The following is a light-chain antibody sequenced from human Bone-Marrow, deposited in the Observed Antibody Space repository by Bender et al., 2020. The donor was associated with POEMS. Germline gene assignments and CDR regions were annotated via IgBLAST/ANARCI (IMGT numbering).Light chain of an antibody. CDR1: SSDVGSYNL. CDR3: VAWDASLNGWV. CDR2: AVT. J-gene: IGLJ3*02. V-gene: IGLV2-23*02. Sequence: QSALTQPASVSGSLGQSITISCTGTSSDVGSYNLVSWYQQHPGKAPKLMIYAVTKRPSGVSNRFSGSKSGNTASLTISGLQADDEAIYFCVAWDASLNGWVFGGGTKLTVL.